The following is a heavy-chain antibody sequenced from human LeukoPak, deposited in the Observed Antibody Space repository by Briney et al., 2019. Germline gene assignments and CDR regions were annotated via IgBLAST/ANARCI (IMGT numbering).Heavy chain of an antibody. Sequence: SETLSLTCTVSGYSISSGYYWGWIRQHPGKGLEWTGSIDHSGSTYYNPSLKSRITISVDTSKNQFSLKLSSVTAADTAVYYCARGRDGYNFLNRGEYYYFDYWGQGTLVTVSS. D-gene: IGHD5-24*01. J-gene: IGHJ4*02. V-gene: IGHV4-38-2*02. CDR2: IDHSGST. CDR3: ARGRDGYNFLNRGEYYYFDY. CDR1: GYSISSGYY.